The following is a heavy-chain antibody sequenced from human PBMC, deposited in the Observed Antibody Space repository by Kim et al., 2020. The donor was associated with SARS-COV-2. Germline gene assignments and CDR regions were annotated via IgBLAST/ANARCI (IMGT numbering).Heavy chain of an antibody. Sequence: GGSLRLSCAASGFTFSSYAMHWVRQAPGKGLEWVAVISYDGSNKYYADSVKGRFTISRDNSKNTLYLQMNSLRAEDTAVYYCARTVSGYYPAYYYYGMDVWGQGTTVTVSS. CDR3: ARTVSGYYPAYYYYGMDV. V-gene: IGHV3-30*04. J-gene: IGHJ6*02. CDR2: ISYDGSNK. D-gene: IGHD3-22*01. CDR1: GFTFSSYA.